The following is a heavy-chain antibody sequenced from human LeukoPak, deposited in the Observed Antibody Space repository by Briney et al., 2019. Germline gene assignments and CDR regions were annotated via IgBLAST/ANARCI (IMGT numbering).Heavy chain of an antibody. V-gene: IGHV3-30*02. J-gene: IGHJ5*02. CDR1: GFTFSSYG. CDR2: IRYDGSNK. Sequence: GGSLRLSCAASGFTFSSYGMHWVRQAPGKGLEWVAFIRYDGSNKYYADSVKGRFTISRDNSKNTLYLQMNSLRAEDTAVYYCAKGGCSSTSCYRGNWFDPWGQGTLVTVSS. CDR3: AKGGCSSTSCYRGNWFDP. D-gene: IGHD2-2*01.